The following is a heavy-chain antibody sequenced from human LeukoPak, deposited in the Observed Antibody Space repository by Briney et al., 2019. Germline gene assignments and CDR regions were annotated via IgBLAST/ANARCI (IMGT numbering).Heavy chain of an antibody. Sequence: PSETLSLTCTVSGGSISSSSYYWGWIRQPPGKGLEWIGSIYHSGSTYYNPSLKRRVTISVDTSKNQFSLKLSSVTAADTAVYYCARHDYGGNGLGGFDYLGQGTLVTGSS. CDR2: IYHSGST. CDR3: ARHDYGGNGLGGFDY. D-gene: IGHD4-23*01. CDR1: GGSISSSSYY. J-gene: IGHJ4*02. V-gene: IGHV4-39*01.